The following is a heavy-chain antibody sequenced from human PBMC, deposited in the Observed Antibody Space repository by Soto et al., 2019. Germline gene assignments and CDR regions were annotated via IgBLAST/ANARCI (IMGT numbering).Heavy chain of an antibody. J-gene: IGHJ3*02. D-gene: IGHD6-6*01. CDR2: INPSGGST. Sequence: ASVKVSCKASGYTFTRYYMHWVRQAPGQGLEWMGIINPSGGSTSYAQKFQGRVTMTRNTSTSTVYMELSSLRSEDTAVYYCARDNYPDIAARPSAFDIWGQGTMVPVSS. CDR3: ARDNYPDIAARPSAFDI. CDR1: GYTFTRYY. V-gene: IGHV1-46*01.